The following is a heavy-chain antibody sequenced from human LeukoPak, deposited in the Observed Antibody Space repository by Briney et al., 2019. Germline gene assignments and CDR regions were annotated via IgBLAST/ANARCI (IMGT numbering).Heavy chain of an antibody. V-gene: IGHV4-34*01. CDR1: GGSFSGYY. CDR2: INHSGST. Sequence: SETLSLTCAVYGGSFSGYYWSWIRQPPGKGLEWLGEINHSGSTNYNPSLKSRVTISVDTSKNQFSLKLSSVTAADTAVYYCARVSAIAAAGRTDDYWYFDLWGRGTLVTVSS. CDR3: ARVSAIAAAGRTDDYWYFDL. J-gene: IGHJ2*01. D-gene: IGHD6-13*01.